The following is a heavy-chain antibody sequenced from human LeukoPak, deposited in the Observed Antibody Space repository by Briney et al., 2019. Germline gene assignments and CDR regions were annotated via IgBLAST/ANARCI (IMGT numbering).Heavy chain of an antibody. CDR3: ARDGDYGDFDY. CDR1: GGSISNYY. Sequence: SETLSFTCTVSGGSISNYYWSWIRQPPGKGLEWIGYIYYSGSTNYNPSLKSRVTISVDTSKNQFSLKLSSVTAADTAVYYCARDGDYGDFDYWGQGTLVTVSS. V-gene: IGHV4-59*01. J-gene: IGHJ4*02. D-gene: IGHD4-17*01. CDR2: IYYSGST.